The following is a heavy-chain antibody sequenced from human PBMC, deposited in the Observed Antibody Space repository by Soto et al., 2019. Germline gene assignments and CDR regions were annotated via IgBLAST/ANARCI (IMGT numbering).Heavy chain of an antibody. V-gene: IGHV4-34*01. CDR3: ARHRHLITIFGVATDY. CDR2: INHSGST. Sequence: SETLSLTCAVYGGSFSGYYWSWIRQPPGKGLEWIGEINHSGSTNYNPSLKSRVTISVDTSKNQFSLKLNSVTAADTAVYYCARHRHLITIFGVATDYWGQGTLVTVSS. CDR1: GGSFSGYY. D-gene: IGHD3-3*01. J-gene: IGHJ4*02.